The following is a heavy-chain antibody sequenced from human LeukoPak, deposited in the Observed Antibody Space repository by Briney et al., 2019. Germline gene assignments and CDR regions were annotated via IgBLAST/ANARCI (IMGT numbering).Heavy chain of an antibody. CDR1: GFTFTTYW. J-gene: IGHJ5*02. CDR2: ISGSGGST. D-gene: IGHD3-10*01. V-gene: IGHV3-23*01. CDR3: AKGPGGGSDFWFDP. Sequence: PGGSLRLSCAASGFTFTTYWMHWVRQAPGKGLEWVSAISGSGGSTYYADSVKGRFTISRDNSKNTLYLQMNSLRAEDTAVYYCAKGPGGGSDFWFDPWGQGTLVTVSS.